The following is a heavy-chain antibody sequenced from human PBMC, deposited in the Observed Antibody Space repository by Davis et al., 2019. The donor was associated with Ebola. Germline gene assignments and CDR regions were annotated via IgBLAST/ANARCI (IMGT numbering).Heavy chain of an antibody. CDR2: IYYSGST. D-gene: IGHD6-19*01. Sequence: SETLSLTCTVSGGSISSYYWSWIRQPPGKGLEWIGYIYYSGSTNYNPSLKSRVTISVDTSKNQFSLKLSSVTAADTAVYYCARSGWYVYYFDYWGQGTLVTVSS. J-gene: IGHJ4*02. V-gene: IGHV4-59*01. CDR1: GGSISSYY. CDR3: ARSGWYVYYFDY.